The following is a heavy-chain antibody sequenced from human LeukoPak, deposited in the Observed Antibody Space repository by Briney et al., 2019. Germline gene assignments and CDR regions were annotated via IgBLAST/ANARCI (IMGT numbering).Heavy chain of an antibody. CDR2: VSSSASTI. CDR1: GFTFSSYE. Sequence: GGSLRLSCAASGFTFSSYEMNWVRQAPGKGLEWVSYVSSSASTIYLTDSVKGRFSISRDNAKNSLYLQMNSLRAEDTALYYCARDDGMDVWGQGTTVTVSS. J-gene: IGHJ6*02. CDR3: ARDDGMDV. V-gene: IGHV3-48*03.